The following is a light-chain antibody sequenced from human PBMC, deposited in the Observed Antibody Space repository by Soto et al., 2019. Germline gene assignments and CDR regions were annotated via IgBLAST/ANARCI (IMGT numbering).Light chain of an antibody. Sequence: DIVMTQSPATLSMSPGERATLSCRASQTINNNLAWNQQKPGQAPRLLIYGASTRAPGIPDRFSSSGSGTEFTLTISSLQSEDFALYYCQQYDKWQWTFGEGTKVEIK. CDR1: QTINNN. CDR3: QQYDKWQWT. CDR2: GAS. V-gene: IGKV3-15*01. J-gene: IGKJ1*01.